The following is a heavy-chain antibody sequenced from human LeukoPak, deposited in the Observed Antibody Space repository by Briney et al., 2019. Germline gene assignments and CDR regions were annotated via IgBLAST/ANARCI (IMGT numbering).Heavy chain of an antibody. CDR1: GGSISSYY. CDR2: IYTSGST. CDR3: AREVAAAGFYYYYYMDV. J-gene: IGHJ6*03. D-gene: IGHD6-13*01. V-gene: IGHV4-4*07. Sequence: SETLSLTCTVSGGSISSYYWSWIRQPAGKGLECIGRIYTSGSTNYNPSLKSRVTMSVDTSKNHFSLKLSSVTAADTAVYYCAREVAAAGFYYYYYMDVWGKGTTVTVSS.